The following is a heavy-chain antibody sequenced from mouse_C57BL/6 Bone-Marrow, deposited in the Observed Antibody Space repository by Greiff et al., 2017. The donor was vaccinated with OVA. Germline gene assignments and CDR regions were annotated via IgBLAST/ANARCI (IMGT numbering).Heavy chain of an antibody. Sequence: VQLKESGAELVKPGASVKLSCTASGFNIKDYYMHWVKQRTEQGLEWIGRIDTEDGETKYEPKFQGKATITAYTTSNTAYLRLSSLTSDDTSVDYCSPLWLRQGDYWGQGTTLTVAS. CDR3: SPLWLRQGDY. D-gene: IGHD2-2*01. CDR1: GFNIKDYY. J-gene: IGHJ2*01. V-gene: IGHV14-2*01. CDR2: IDTEDGET.